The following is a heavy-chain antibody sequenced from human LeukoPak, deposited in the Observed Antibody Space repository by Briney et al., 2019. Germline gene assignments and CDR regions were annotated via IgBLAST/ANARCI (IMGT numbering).Heavy chain of an antibody. CDR1: GGSISSGSYY. D-gene: IGHD6-6*01. Sequence: SETLSLTCTVSGGSISSGSYYWSWIRQPAGKGLEWIGRISTSGSTTYNPSLKSRVTVSVDTSKNQFSLKLSSVTAADTAVYYCARDIKKYSGSYAFDIWGQGTVVTVSS. V-gene: IGHV4-61*02. CDR2: ISTSGST. CDR3: ARDIKKYSGSYAFDI. J-gene: IGHJ3*02.